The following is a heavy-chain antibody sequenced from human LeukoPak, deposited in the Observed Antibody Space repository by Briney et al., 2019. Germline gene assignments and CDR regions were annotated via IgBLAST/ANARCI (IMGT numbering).Heavy chain of an antibody. J-gene: IGHJ4*02. CDR3: ARRKDFIDF. CDR2: SSSSGSTM. CDR1: GFTLSDYY. V-gene: IGHV3-11*01. D-gene: IGHD3/OR15-3a*01. Sequence: GGSLRLSCAASGFTLSDYYMSWIRQPPRKGLYWVSYSSSSGSTMYSADSVKGRFAISRDNAKNSLYLQMNSLRADDTACYYCARRKDFIDFWGQGTLVSVSS.